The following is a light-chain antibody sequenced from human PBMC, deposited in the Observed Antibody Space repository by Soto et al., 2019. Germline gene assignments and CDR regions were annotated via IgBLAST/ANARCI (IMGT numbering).Light chain of an antibody. CDR3: QQYNSYWT. CDR2: KAS. CDR1: QSISSW. J-gene: IGKJ1*01. Sequence: DIPMTQSPSTLSASVGDRVTITCRASQSISSWLAWYQQKPGKAPKLLIYKASSLESGVPSRCSGSGSGTDFTLTISSLQPDDFATYYCQQYNSYWTFGQGTKVEIK. V-gene: IGKV1-5*03.